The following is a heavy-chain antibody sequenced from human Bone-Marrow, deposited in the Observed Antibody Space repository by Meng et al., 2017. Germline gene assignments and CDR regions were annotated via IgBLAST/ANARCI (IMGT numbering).Heavy chain of an antibody. CDR2: INHSGST. Sequence: QVQLQQAGAGLLKPSETLSLTCVVSGGSFSDYYWSWIRRPPGKGLEWIGEINHSGSTNYNPSLEGRATISVDTSQNNLSLRLSSVTAADSAVYYCARGPTTMAHDFDYWGQGTLVTVSS. CDR1: GGSFSDYY. J-gene: IGHJ4*02. CDR3: ARGPTTMAHDFDY. D-gene: IGHD4-11*01. V-gene: IGHV4-34*01.